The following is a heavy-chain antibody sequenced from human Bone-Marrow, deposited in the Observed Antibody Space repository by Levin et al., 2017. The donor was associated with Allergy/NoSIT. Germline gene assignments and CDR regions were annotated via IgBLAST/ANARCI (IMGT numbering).Heavy chain of an antibody. CDR3: AKTGIVVVPAARVATRPTVTPGDY. Sequence: GGSLRLSCAASGFTFSSYGMHWVRQAPGKGLEWVAVISYDGSNKYYADSVKGRFTISRDNSKNTLYLQMNSLRAEDTAVYYCAKTGIVVVPAARVATRPTVTPGDYWGQGTLVTVSS. CDR2: ISYDGSNK. J-gene: IGHJ4*02. CDR1: GFTFSSYG. V-gene: IGHV3-30*18. D-gene: IGHD2-2*01.